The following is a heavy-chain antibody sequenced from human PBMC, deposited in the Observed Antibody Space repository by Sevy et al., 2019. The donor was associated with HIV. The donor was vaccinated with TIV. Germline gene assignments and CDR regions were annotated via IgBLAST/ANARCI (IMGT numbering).Heavy chain of an antibody. D-gene: IGHD2-15*01. CDR2: MNPNSGNT. Sequence: ASVKVSCKAYGYTFTSYDINWVRQATGQGLEWMGWMNPNSGNTGYAQKFQGRVTMTRNTSISTAYMELSSLRSEDTAVYYCARGDCSGGSCYIYFDYWGQGTLVTVSS. CDR3: ARGDCSGGSCYIYFDY. J-gene: IGHJ4*02. V-gene: IGHV1-8*01. CDR1: GYTFTSYD.